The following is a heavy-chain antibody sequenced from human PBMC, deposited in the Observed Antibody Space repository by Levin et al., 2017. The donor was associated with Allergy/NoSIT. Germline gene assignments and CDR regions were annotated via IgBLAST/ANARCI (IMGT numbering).Heavy chain of an antibody. V-gene: IGHV3-48*03. CDR2: ISSSSNMI. D-gene: IGHD3-10*01. CDR3: GKARGVRGVIDY. Sequence: GESLKISCAASGFTFSTYEMNWVRQAPGKGLEWVSYISSSSNMIYYADSVKGRFTISRDNAKNSLYLQMNSLGGEDTAVYYCGKARGVRGVIDYWGQGTLVTVPS. J-gene: IGHJ4*02. CDR1: GFTFSTYE.